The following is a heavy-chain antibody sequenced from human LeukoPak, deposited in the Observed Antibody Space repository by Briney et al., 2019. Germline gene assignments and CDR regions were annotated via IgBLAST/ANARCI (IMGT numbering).Heavy chain of an antibody. CDR3: ATSLIMITFGGSYDAFDI. D-gene: IGHD3-16*01. V-gene: IGHV1-24*01. CDR2: FDPEDGET. J-gene: IGHJ3*02. CDR1: GYTLTELS. Sequence: ASVKVSCKVSGYTLTELSMHWVRQAPGKGLEWMGGFDPEDGETIYAQKFQGRVTMTEDTSTDTAYMELSSLRSEDTAVYYCATSLIMITFGGSYDAFDIWGQGTMVTVSS.